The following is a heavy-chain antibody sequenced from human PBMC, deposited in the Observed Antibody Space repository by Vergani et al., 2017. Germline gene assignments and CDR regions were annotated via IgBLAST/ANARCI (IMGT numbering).Heavy chain of an antibody. D-gene: IGHD2-2*01. J-gene: IGHJ4*02. CDR2: IGTAGDT. CDR1: GFTFSSYD. V-gene: IGHV3-13*04. Sequence: EVQLVGSGGGLVQPGGPLRLPCAAPGFTFSSYDMHWVRKPPGKGLEWFSAIGTAGDTSYPGSVKGRFTISRENAKNSLYLQMNSLRAGDTAVYYCARGRTLHHMAKVPATAPDYWGQGTLVTVSS. CDR3: ARGRTLHHMAKVPATAPDY.